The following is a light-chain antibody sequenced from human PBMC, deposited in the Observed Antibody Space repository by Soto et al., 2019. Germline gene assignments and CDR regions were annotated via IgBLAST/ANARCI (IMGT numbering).Light chain of an antibody. J-gene: IGLJ1*01. Sequence: QSVLTQPPSVSAAPGQKVTISCSGSSSNIGGNSVSWYQQLPGTAPKLLIFANSDRPSGVPVRFSGSKSGTSASLVITGLQADDEAVYYCQSYDSSLSGDFVFGTGTKVTVL. CDR2: ANS. CDR3: QSYDSSLSGDFV. V-gene: IGLV1-40*01. CDR1: SSNIGGNS.